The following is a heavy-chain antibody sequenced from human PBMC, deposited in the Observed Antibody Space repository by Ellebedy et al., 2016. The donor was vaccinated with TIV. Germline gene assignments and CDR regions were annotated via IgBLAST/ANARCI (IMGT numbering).Heavy chain of an antibody. CDR3: ARDPALPRGRFDP. CDR1: GGSISNYY. V-gene: IGHV4-4*07. CDR2: IYSSGSI. Sequence: MPSETLSLTCTASGASISVSGGSISNYYWSWIRQPAGKGLEWIGRIYSSGSINYNPSLKSRVTMTLGTSKNQFSLHLSSVTAADTAVYYCARDPALPRGRFDPWGQGTLVTVSS. J-gene: IGHJ5*02.